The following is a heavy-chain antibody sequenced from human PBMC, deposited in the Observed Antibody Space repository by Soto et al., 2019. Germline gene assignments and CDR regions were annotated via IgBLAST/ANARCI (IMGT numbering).Heavy chain of an antibody. CDR2: IHYTGST. J-gene: IGHJ5*02. CDR1: GGSMSRYY. V-gene: IGHV4-59*01. CDR3: ARDLKISSTDAPLDP. Sequence: SETLSLTCTVSGGSMSRYYWTWIRQPPGKGLEWIGNIHYTGSTKYNPSLKSRVTILLGTSTSQFSLKVSSVTAADTAVYYCARDLKISSTDAPLDPWGHVTPVPVCS.